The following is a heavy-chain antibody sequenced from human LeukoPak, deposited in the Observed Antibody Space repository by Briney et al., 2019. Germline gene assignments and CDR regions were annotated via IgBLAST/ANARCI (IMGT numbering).Heavy chain of an antibody. CDR3: ARFGVVEKLSYGMDV. CDR1: GFTFSSYA. Sequence: GGSLGLSCAAPGFTFSSYAMSWVRQAPGKGLEWVSAISGSGGSTYYADSVKGRFTISRDNSKNTLYLQMNSLRAEDTAVYYCARFGVVEKLSYGMDVWGQGTTVTVSS. CDR2: ISGSGGST. D-gene: IGHD3-3*01. V-gene: IGHV3-23*01. J-gene: IGHJ6*02.